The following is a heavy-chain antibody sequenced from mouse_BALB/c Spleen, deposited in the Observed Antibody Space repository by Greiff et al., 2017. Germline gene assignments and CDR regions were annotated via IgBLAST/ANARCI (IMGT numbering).Heavy chain of an antibody. D-gene: IGHD1-2*01. Sequence: EVKLVESGGDLVKPGGSLKLSCAASGFTFSSYGMSWVRQTPDKRLEWVATISSGGSYTYYPDSVKGRFTISRDNAKNTLYLQMSSLKSEDTAMYYCARPLIRLPWFAYWGQGTLVTVSA. V-gene: IGHV5-6*01. CDR2: ISSGGSYT. CDR1: GFTFSSYG. CDR3: ARPLIRLPWFAY. J-gene: IGHJ3*01.